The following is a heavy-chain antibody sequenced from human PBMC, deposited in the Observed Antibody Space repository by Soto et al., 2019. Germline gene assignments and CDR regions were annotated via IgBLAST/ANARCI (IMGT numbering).Heavy chain of an antibody. CDR3: ARDLLNSGSFPYYYYYGMDV. J-gene: IGHJ6*02. Sequence: EVQLVESGGGLVQPGGSLRLSCAASGFTFSSYWMSWVRQAPGKGLEWVANIKQDGSEKYYVDSVKGRFTISRDNAKNSLYLQMNSLRAEDTAVYYCARDLLNSGSFPYYYYYGMDVWGQGTTVTVSS. CDR2: IKQDGSEK. CDR1: GFTFSSYW. D-gene: IGHD3-10*01. V-gene: IGHV3-7*01.